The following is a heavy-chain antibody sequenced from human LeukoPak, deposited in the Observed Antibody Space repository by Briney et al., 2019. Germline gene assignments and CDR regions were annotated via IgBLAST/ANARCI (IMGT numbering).Heavy chain of an antibody. J-gene: IGHJ4*02. CDR1: GGSLSRYY. Sequence: PSETLSLTCAVCGGSLSRYYWSWIRRPPGKGLEWIGEINHRGSTNYNPSLKRRVTISVDTSKNQFSLKLSSVTAADTAVYYCASSGRMTTVTTAFHYWGQGTLVTVSS. CDR3: ASSGRMTTVTTAFHY. CDR2: INHRGST. D-gene: IGHD4-17*01. V-gene: IGHV4-34*01.